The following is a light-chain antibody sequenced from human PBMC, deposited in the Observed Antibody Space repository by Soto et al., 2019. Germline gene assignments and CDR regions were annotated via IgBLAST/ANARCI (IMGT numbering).Light chain of an antibody. Sequence: QSALTQPASMSGSPGQSINISCTGTDSDVGSYKLVSWYQQFPGKSPILMMSETSKRFSGTSDRFSGSKSGNTASLTISGLRAEDEADYYCFAYAGRSTWVFGGGTKLTVL. J-gene: IGLJ3*02. CDR2: ETS. CDR1: DSDVGSYKL. V-gene: IGLV2-23*01. CDR3: FAYAGRSTWV.